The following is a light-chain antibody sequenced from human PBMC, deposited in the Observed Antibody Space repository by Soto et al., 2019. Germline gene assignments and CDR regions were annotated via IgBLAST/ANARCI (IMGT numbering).Light chain of an antibody. CDR3: QQYGSSPLT. CDR1: QSVRSNE. CDR2: GAS. J-gene: IGKJ4*02. Sequence: EIVLTQSPGTLSLSPGERATLSCRASQSVRSNELAWYQQKPGQAPRLLIYGASSRATAIPDRVSGSGSGTDFTLTTSRLEPDDFAVYYCQQYGSSPLTCGGGAKVEFK. V-gene: IGKV3-20*01.